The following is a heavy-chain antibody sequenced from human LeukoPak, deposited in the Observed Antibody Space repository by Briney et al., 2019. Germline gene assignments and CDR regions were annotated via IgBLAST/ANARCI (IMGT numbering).Heavy chain of an antibody. CDR3: ARVSTFFRAPFDP. CDR2: INPSGGST. Sequence: ASVKVSCKASGYTFTSYYMHWVRQAPGQGLEWMGIINPSGGSTSYAQKFQGRVTMTGDTSTSTVYMELSSLRSEDTAVYYCARVSTFFRAPFDPWGQGTLVTVSS. CDR1: GYTFTSYY. V-gene: IGHV1-46*01. D-gene: IGHD3-16*01. J-gene: IGHJ5*02.